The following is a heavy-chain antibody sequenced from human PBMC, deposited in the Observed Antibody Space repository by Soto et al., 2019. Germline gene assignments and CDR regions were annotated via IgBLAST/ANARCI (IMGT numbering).Heavy chain of an antibody. CDR3: ARGNWNYYYGFDV. J-gene: IGHJ6*02. Sequence: GGSLRLSCSASGFTFDKYYMTWVRQAPGKGPEWVANIKPDGSEQYYVDSVKGRFTISRDNANNSLYLQMNSLRAEDTAVYFCARGNWNYYYGFDVWGQGTTVTVSS. CDR2: IKPDGSEQ. V-gene: IGHV3-7*01. CDR1: GFTFDKYY. D-gene: IGHD1-20*01.